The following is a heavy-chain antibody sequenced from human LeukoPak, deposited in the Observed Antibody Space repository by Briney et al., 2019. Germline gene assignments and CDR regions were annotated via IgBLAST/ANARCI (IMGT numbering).Heavy chain of an antibody. CDR3: ARPHDYYDGAFDI. CDR1: GFTFSSYA. D-gene: IGHD3-22*01. Sequence: PGGSLRLSCAASGFTFSSYAMHWARQAPGKGLEWVAVISYDGSNKYYADSVKGRFTISRDNSKNTLYLQMNSLRAEDTAVYYCARPHDYYDGAFDIWGQGTMVTVSS. J-gene: IGHJ3*02. CDR2: ISYDGSNK. V-gene: IGHV3-30-3*01.